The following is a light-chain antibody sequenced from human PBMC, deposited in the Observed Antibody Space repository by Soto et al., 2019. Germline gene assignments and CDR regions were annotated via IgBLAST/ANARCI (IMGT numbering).Light chain of an antibody. CDR3: MQATHWLWT. CDR2: KAS. V-gene: IGKV2-30*01. J-gene: IGKJ1*01. Sequence: VLTQSPLSLPVTLGQPASISCRSSQSLVYRDGNVYLNWFHQRPGQSPRRLIYKASTRDSGVPDRFSGSGSATDFTLSISRVEADDAGVYYCMQATHWLWTFGQGTKVDIK. CDR1: QSLVYRDGNVY.